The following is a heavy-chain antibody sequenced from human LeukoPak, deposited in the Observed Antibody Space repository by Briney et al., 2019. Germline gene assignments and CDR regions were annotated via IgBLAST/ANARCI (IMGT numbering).Heavy chain of an antibody. CDR3: ARSLVVATIWGESGYYFDY. Sequence: PAWSLAVDCTGCADTLSRDCVRWLGEAVGKKLKWIWYIYYSGSTNYNSSLKSRITISVDTSKNQFSLKLSSVTAADTAVYYCARSLVVATIWGESGYYFDYWGQGTLVTVSS. CDR1: ADTLSRDC. V-gene: IGHV4-59*01. J-gene: IGHJ4*02. D-gene: IGHD5-12*01. CDR2: IYYSGST.